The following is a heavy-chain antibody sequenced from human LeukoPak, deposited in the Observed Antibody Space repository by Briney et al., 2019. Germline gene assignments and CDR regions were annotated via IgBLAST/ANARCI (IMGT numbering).Heavy chain of an antibody. CDR2: INHSGST. CDR3: ARGPGFRPIIVVVPAAMDV. Sequence: SETLSLTCSVSGGSISSSSYYWGWIRQPPGKGLEWIGEINHSGSTNYNPSLKSRVTISVDTSKNQFSLKLSSVTAADTAVYYCARGPGFRPIIVVVPAAMDVWGKGTTVTVSS. J-gene: IGHJ6*03. V-gene: IGHV4-39*07. CDR1: GGSISSSSYY. D-gene: IGHD2-2*01.